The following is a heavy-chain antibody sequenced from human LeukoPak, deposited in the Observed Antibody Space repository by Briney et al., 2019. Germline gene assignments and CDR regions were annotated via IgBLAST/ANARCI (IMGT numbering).Heavy chain of an antibody. CDR3: ARGMVRGVITLPDDY. CDR1: GGTFSSYA. D-gene: IGHD3-10*01. Sequence: ASVKVSCKASGGTFSSYAISWVRQAPGQGLEWMGWINAGNGNTKYSQKFQGRVTITRDTSASTAYMELSSLRSEDTAVYYCARGMVRGVITLPDDYWGQGTLVTVSS. V-gene: IGHV1-3*01. CDR2: INAGNGNT. J-gene: IGHJ4*02.